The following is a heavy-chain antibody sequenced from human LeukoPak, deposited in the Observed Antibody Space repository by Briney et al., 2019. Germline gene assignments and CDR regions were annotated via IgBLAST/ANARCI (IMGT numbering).Heavy chain of an antibody. CDR1: GGSFSGYY. CDR2: INHSGST. V-gene: IGHV4-34*01. Sequence: PSETLSLTCAAYGGSFSGYYWSWIRQPPGKGLEWIGEINHSGSTNYNPSLKSRVTISVDTSKNQFSLKPSSVTAADTAVYYCARRSSWTNYEYFQHWGQGTLVTVSS. J-gene: IGHJ1*01. CDR3: ARRSSWTNYEYFQH. D-gene: IGHD6-13*01.